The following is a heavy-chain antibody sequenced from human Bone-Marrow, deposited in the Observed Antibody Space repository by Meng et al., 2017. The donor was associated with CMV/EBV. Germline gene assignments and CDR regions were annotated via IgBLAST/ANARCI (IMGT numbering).Heavy chain of an antibody. D-gene: IGHD1-26*01. V-gene: IGHV3-53*01. J-gene: IGHJ5*02. Sequence: ETLSLTCAASGFTVSSNYMSWVRQAPGKGLEWVSVIYSGGSTYYADSVKGRFTISRDNSKNTLYLQMNSLRAEDTAVYYCARDSRAGGFDPWGQGTLVTVSS. CDR2: IYSGGST. CDR1: GFTVSSNY. CDR3: ARDSRAGGFDP.